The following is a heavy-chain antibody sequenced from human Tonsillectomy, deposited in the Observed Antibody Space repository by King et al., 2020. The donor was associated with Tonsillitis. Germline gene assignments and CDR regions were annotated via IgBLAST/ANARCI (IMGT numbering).Heavy chain of an antibody. Sequence: VQLVESGGGLVQPGGSLRLSCEGSGFTFRTYGMSWVRQAPGKGLEWVSGVSGDGGRTYYADSVKGRFTISRDNSKNTWYLKMNSLRVEDTAVYYCARSQGYSDSTGYLWGQGTLVTVSS. CDR2: VSGDGGRT. D-gene: IGHD3-16*02. CDR1: GFTFRTYG. J-gene: IGHJ5*02. CDR3: ARSQGYSDSTGYL. V-gene: IGHV3-23*04.